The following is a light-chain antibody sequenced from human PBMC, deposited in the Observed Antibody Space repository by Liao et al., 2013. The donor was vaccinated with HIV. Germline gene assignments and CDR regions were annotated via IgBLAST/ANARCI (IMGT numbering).Light chain of an antibody. V-gene: IGLV3-1*01. CDR2: QDT. Sequence: SYELTQPPSVSVSPGQTASISCSGHKLGNKYTCWYQQKPGQSPVLVIYQDTKRPSGIPERISGSNSGNTATLTISGTQAMDEADYYCQAWDSSVVFGGGTKLTVL. CDR1: KLGNKY. J-gene: IGLJ2*01. CDR3: QAWDSSVV.